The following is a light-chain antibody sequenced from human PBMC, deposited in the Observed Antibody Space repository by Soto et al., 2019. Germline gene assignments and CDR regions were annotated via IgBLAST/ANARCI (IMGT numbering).Light chain of an antibody. CDR1: SSNIGAGYD. J-gene: IGLJ1*01. CDR3: QSYDSSLSAHV. CDR2: GNS. Sequence: QSVLKQPPTVSGAPGQRVTISCTGSSSNIGAGYDVHWYQQLPGTAPKLLIHGNSNRPSGVPDRFSGSKSGTSASLAITGLQAEDEADYYCQSYDSSLSAHVFGTGTKVTVL. V-gene: IGLV1-40*01.